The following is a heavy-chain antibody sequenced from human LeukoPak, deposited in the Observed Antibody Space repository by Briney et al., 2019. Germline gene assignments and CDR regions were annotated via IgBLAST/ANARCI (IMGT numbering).Heavy chain of an antibody. CDR1: GFTFSSYW. V-gene: IGHV3-7*01. CDR3: AGSDTIGYLPREWDYWYFDR. J-gene: IGHJ2*01. CDR2: IKKDGTEK. Sequence: GGSLRLSCAASGFTFSSYWMSWVRQAPGKGLEWVANIKKDGTEKKYVDSVKGRFTISRDNAKNSLYLQPNSLRAEDTAVYYCAGSDTIGYLPREWDYWYFDRWGRGTLVTVSS. D-gene: IGHD3-22*01.